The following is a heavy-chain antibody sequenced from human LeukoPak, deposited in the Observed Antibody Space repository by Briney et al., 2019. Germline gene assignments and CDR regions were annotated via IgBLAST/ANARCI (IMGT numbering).Heavy chain of an antibody. Sequence: SETLSLTCSVTGGSTSRSSYYWGWIRQPPGEGLEWIGNIHYSGKTYYNPSLKSRVTISIDTSKNQFSLKLSSVTAADTAVYSCAKVGGLAVAGTDNWMDPWGQGTLVTVSS. CDR1: GGSTSRSSYY. V-gene: IGHV4-39*02. D-gene: IGHD6-19*01. J-gene: IGHJ5*02. CDR3: AKVGGLAVAGTDNWMDP. CDR2: IHYSGKT.